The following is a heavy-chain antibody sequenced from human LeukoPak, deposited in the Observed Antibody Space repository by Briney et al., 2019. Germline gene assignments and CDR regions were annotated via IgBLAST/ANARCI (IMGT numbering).Heavy chain of an antibody. CDR3: ARFYSSSSFDY. J-gene: IGHJ4*02. V-gene: IGHV1-18*01. D-gene: IGHD6-13*01. Sequence: KFQGRVTMTTDTSTNTAYVEVRSLRSDDTAVYYCARFYSSSSFDYWGQGTLVTVSS.